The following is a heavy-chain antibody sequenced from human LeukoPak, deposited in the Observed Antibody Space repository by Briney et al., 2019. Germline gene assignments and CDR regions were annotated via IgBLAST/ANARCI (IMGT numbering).Heavy chain of an antibody. CDR3: AKGPSRRGELLGF. Sequence: GGSLRLSCAASGFTFSSYAMSWVRQARGKGLEWVSAISGSGGSTYYADSVKGRFTISRDNSKNTLYLQMNSLRAEDTAVYYCAKGPSRRGELLGFWGQGTLVTVSS. D-gene: IGHD1-26*01. J-gene: IGHJ4*02. CDR1: GFTFSSYA. CDR2: ISGSGGST. V-gene: IGHV3-23*01.